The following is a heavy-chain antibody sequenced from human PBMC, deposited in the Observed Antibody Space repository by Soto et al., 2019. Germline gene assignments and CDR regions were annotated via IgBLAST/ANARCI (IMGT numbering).Heavy chain of an antibody. CDR1: GGSISSGGYY. Sequence: QVQLQESGPGLVKPSQTLSLTCTVSGGSISSGGYYWSWIRQQPGKGLEWIGYIYYSGSTYYNPSLKTRLTISVDTSKNQFSLKLSSVTAADTAVYYCASTMVRGVSEFSLDYWGQGTLVTVSS. J-gene: IGHJ4*02. CDR2: IYYSGST. V-gene: IGHV4-31*03. D-gene: IGHD3-10*01. CDR3: ASTMVRGVSEFSLDY.